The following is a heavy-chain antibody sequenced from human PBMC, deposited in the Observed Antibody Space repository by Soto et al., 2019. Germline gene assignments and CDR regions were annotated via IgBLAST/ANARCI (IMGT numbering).Heavy chain of an antibody. J-gene: IGHJ6*02. V-gene: IGHV1-69*13. CDR1: GGTFSSYA. Sequence: SVKVSCKASGGTFSSYAISWVRQAPGQGLEWMGGIIPIFGTANYAQKFQGRVTITADESTSTAYMELSRLRSEDTAVYYCARAKDSGDDYSYYYYYGIDVWGQGTMVTVAS. CDR2: IIPIFGTA. CDR3: ARAKDSGDDYSYYYYYGIDV. D-gene: IGHD5-12*01.